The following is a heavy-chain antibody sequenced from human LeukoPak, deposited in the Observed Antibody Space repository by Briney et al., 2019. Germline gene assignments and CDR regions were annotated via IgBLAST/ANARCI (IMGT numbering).Heavy chain of an antibody. CDR2: INSNNRGT. CDR3: ARDHALEQLVPFDY. Sequence: ASVKVSCKASGYTFTGYYMHWVRQAPGQGLEWMGWINSNNRGTDYAQKFQGRVTMTSDTSISTAYMELSRLRSDDTAVYYCARDHALEQLVPFDYWGQGSLVTVSS. V-gene: IGHV1-2*02. J-gene: IGHJ4*02. CDR1: GYTFTGYY. D-gene: IGHD6-13*01.